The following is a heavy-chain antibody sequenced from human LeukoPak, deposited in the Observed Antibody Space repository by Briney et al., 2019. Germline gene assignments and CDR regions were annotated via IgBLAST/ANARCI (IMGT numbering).Heavy chain of an antibody. Sequence: PSQTLSLTCTVSGGSISSGGYYWSWIRQHPGTGLEWIGYIYYSGSTYYNPSLKSRVTISVDTSKNQFSLKLSSVTAADTAVYYCARVPTNNYYDSSGSVDYWGQGTLVTVSS. V-gene: IGHV4-31*03. D-gene: IGHD3-22*01. CDR1: GGSISSGGYY. J-gene: IGHJ4*02. CDR3: ARVPTNNYYDSSGSVDY. CDR2: IYYSGST.